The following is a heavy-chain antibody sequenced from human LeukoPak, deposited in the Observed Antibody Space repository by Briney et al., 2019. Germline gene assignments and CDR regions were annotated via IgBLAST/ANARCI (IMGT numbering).Heavy chain of an antibody. Sequence: SETLSLTCTVSGDSISSSSYYWGWIRQPPGKGLEWNGSIYYSGSTYYNPSLKSRVTISVDTSKNQFSLKLSSVTAADTAVYYCARGGGRKFFEGGAYYYYMDVWGKGTTVAVSS. CDR2: IYYSGST. CDR1: GDSISSSSYY. V-gene: IGHV4-39*07. J-gene: IGHJ6*03. CDR3: ARGGGRKFFEGGAYYYYMDV. D-gene: IGHD3-16*01.